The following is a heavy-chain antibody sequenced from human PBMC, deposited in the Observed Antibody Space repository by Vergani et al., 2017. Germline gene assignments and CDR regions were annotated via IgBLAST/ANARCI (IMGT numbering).Heavy chain of an antibody. V-gene: IGHV2-5*02. CDR1: GFSLSTSGVG. Sequence: QITLKESGPTLVKPTQTLTLTCSFSGFSLSTSGVGVGWIRQPPGKALEWLAHIYWDDDKSYSPSLKGRLTITKDTSKNQVVLTMTNMDPVDTATYSWAHTGTAAAGGALFDYWGQGTLVTVSS. CDR2: IYWDDDK. CDR3: AHTGTAAAGGALFDY. J-gene: IGHJ4*02. D-gene: IGHD6-13*01.